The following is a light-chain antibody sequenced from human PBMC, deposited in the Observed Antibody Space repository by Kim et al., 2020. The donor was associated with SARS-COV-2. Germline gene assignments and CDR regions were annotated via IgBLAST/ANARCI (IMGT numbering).Light chain of an antibody. V-gene: IGLV3-1*01. J-gene: IGLJ2*01. CDR2: QDS. CDR3: QAWDSSTAKVV. Sequence: SPGQTASITCSGDEVGDKYACWYQQKPGQSAVLVMYQDSKRPSGIPARFSGSNSGNTATLTISGTQAMDEADDYCQAWDSSTAKVVFGGGTQLTVL. CDR1: EVGDKY.